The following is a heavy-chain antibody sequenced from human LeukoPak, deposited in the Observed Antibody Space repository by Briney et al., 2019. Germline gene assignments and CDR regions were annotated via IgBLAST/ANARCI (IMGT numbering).Heavy chain of an antibody. D-gene: IGHD3-22*01. CDR3: AKDGGSTVVVTEYYFDY. V-gene: IGHV3-23*01. CDR1: GFTFSSYA. CDR2: ISGSGGST. J-gene: IGHJ4*02. Sequence: GASLRLSCAASGFTFSSYAMSWVRQAPGKGLEWASAISGSGGSTYYADSVKGRFTISRDNSKNTLYLQMNSLRAEDTAVYYCAKDGGSTVVVTEYYFDYWGQGTLVTVSS.